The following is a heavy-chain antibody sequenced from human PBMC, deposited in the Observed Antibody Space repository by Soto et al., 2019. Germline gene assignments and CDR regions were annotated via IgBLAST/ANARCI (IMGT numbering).Heavy chain of an antibody. CDR2: INHSGST. V-gene: IGHV4-34*01. CDR3: ASSKQQLVHNWFDP. D-gene: IGHD6-13*01. J-gene: IGHJ5*02. CDR1: GGSFSGYY. Sequence: PSETLSRTCAVYGGSFSGYYWSWIRQPPGKGLEWIGEINHSGSTNYNPSLKSRVTISVDTSKNQFSLKLSSVTAADTAVYYCASSKQQLVHNWFDPWGQGTLVTVSS.